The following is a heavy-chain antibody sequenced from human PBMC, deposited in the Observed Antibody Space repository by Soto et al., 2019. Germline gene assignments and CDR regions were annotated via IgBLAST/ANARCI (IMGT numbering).Heavy chain of an antibody. CDR3: ARYCSGGRCYLFDAFDI. CDR2: ISSSSSTI. V-gene: IGHV3-48*01. Sequence: EVQLVESGGGLVQPGGSLRLSCAASGFTFSSYSMNWVRQAPGKGLEWVSYISSSSSTIYYADSVKGRFTISRDNAKNSLYLQMNSLRAEDTAVYYCARYCSGGRCYLFDAFDIWGQGTMVTVSS. D-gene: IGHD2-15*01. J-gene: IGHJ3*02. CDR1: GFTFSSYS.